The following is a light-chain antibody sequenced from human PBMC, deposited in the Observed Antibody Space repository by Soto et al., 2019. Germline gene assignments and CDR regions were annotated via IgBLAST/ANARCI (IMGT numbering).Light chain of an antibody. CDR2: DAS. CDR3: QQRRSWPPTIP. J-gene: IGKJ5*01. Sequence: ESVLPQSPATLSLSPGERATLSCRASQSVSTYLAWYQQRPGQAPRLLIYDASYRATDIPPRFSGSGSGTDFTLTISSLEPEDFAVYYCQQRRSWPPTIPFGQGTRLEIK. CDR1: QSVSTY. V-gene: IGKV3-11*01.